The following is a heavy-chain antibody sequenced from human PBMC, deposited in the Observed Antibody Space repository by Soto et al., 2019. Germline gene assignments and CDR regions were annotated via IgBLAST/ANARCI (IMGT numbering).Heavy chain of an antibody. J-gene: IGHJ6*02. D-gene: IGHD3-10*01. Sequence: QVHLVQSGSEVRKPGSSVKVSCKDSGGTLSSYAITWVRLAPGQGLEWMGGIIPIFNIPDYAQKFQGRVSITADKATSTAYMELSNLRPEVTAIYYCAKARGYGSGRNNHYYGMDVWGQGTTVTVSS. CDR1: GGTLSSYA. V-gene: IGHV1-69*17. CDR2: IIPIFNIP. CDR3: AKARGYGSGRNNHYYGMDV.